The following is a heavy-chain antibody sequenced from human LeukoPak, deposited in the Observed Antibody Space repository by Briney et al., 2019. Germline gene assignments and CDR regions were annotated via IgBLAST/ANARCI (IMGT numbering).Heavy chain of an antibody. CDR1: GYTFTDYY. CDR2: INPNDGDT. V-gene: IGHV1-2*02. Sequence: ASAKVSCKASGYTFTDYYMHWVRQAPGQGFEWMGWINPNDGDTNYQGRVTMTRDTSISTAHMEVSRLRSDDTAVYYCARANFLYCSSSTCLFDYWGQGTLVTVSS. J-gene: IGHJ4*02. CDR3: ARANFLYCSSSTCLFDY. D-gene: IGHD2-2*01.